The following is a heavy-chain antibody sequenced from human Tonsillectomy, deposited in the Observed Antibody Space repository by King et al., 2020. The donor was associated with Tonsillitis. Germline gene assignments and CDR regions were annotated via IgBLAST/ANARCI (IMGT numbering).Heavy chain of an antibody. Sequence: VQLVESGAEVKKPGESLRISCGGSGYNFTSYWINWVRQMPGKGLEWMGKIDLSDSYTNYSPSFQGHVTISADKSISTAYLQWSTLKASDTAIYYCASISNLYYYTVDVWGQGTTVTVSS. CDR2: IDLSDSYT. J-gene: IGHJ6*01. CDR3: ASISNLYYYTVDV. V-gene: IGHV5-10-1*03. CDR1: GYNFTSYW. D-gene: IGHD1-14*01.